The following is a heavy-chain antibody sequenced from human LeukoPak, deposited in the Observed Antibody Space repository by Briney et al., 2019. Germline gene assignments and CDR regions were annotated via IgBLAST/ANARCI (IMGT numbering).Heavy chain of an antibody. CDR3: ASRYGSGSYGFDF. J-gene: IGHJ4*02. D-gene: IGHD3-10*01. CDR1: GGSISSSSYY. V-gene: IGHV4-39*01. Sequence: SETLSLTCTVSGGSISSSSYYWGWIRQPPGKGLEWIGSIYYSGSTYYNPSLKSRVTISVDTSKNQFSLKLSSVTAADTAVYYCASRYGSGSYGFDFWGQGTLVTVSS. CDR2: IYYSGST.